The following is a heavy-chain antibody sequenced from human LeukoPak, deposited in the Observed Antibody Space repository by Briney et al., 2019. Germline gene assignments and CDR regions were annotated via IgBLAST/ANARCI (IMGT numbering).Heavy chain of an antibody. CDR2: IYPGDSDA. CDR3: AGRKIEVAGINFDY. Sequence: GESLKISCKLSGYSFTNHWIGWVRQMPGKGLEWMGNIYPGDSDARYSPSFQGQVTISADKSISTAYLQWSTLTASDTAIYYCAGRKIEVAGINFDYWGQGTLVSVSS. J-gene: IGHJ4*02. D-gene: IGHD6-19*01. CDR1: GYSFTNHW. V-gene: IGHV5-51*01.